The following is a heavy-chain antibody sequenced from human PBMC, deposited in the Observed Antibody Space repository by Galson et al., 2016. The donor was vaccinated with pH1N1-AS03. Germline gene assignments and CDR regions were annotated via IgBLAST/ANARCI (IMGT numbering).Heavy chain of an antibody. CDR2: IHTDGSRT. CDR1: GFTFGGYW. CDR3: ARVYYYGSAGSYSLDY. Sequence: SLRLSCAASGFTFGGYWMHWVRQGPGKGLEWVSHIHTDGSRTTYADSVKGRFTISRDNAKNTRYLQMSSLRAEDTAVYYCARVYYYGSAGSYSLDYWGQGTLVTVSS. D-gene: IGHD3-10*01. V-gene: IGHV3-74*01. J-gene: IGHJ4*02.